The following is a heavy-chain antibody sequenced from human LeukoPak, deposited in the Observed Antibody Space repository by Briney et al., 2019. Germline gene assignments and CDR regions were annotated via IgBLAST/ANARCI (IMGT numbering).Heavy chain of an antibody. Sequence: ASVKVSCKAFGYTFTSNYMHWVRQAPGQGLEWMGWINPNTADTNYAQKFQGRVTMTRDTSISTAYMELRRLTYDDTAVYYCARGPLEYCSGGSCYSGRNWLDPWGQGTRVTASS. J-gene: IGHJ5*02. CDR3: ARGPLEYCSGGSCYSGRNWLDP. CDR2: INPNTADT. V-gene: IGHV1-2*02. CDR1: GYTFTSNY. D-gene: IGHD2-15*01.